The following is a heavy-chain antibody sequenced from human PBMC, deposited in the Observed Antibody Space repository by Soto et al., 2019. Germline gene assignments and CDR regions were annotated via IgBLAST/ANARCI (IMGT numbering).Heavy chain of an antibody. CDR1: GGSISSADYY. CDR2: SYYSGYT. V-gene: IGHV4-30-4*01. D-gene: IGHD3-9*01. CDR3: ARGGNGYEILTGFSLHY. J-gene: IGHJ4*02. Sequence: QVQLQESGPGLVKPSQTLSLTCTVSGGSISSADYYWSWIRQPPGKGLEWIGYSYYSGYTYYNPSLKSRVTISVDTSKNQFSLKLSSVTAADTAVYYCARGGNGYEILTGFSLHYWGQGTLVTVSS.